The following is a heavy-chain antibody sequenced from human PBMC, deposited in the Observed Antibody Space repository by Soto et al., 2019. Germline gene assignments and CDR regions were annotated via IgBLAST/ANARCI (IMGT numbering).Heavy chain of an antibody. D-gene: IGHD2-8*01. CDR2: IRSKAYGGTT. CDR1: GFTFNDYT. J-gene: IGHJ4*02. CDR3: TAGKLYPSLDFDY. Sequence: GGSLRLSCTASGFTFNDYTLSWVRQAPGRGLEWVGFIRSKAYGGTTEYAASVKGRFAISRDDSKSIAYLQMNSLKTEDTAVYYCTAGKLYPSLDFDYWGQGTLVTVSS. V-gene: IGHV3-49*04.